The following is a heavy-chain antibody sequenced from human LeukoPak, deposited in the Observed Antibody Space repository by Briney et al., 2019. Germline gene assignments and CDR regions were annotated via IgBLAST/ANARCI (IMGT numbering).Heavy chain of an antibody. CDR2: IQYDGSIK. CDR3: AKELDVIAVPLTKYYFHY. V-gene: IGHV3-30*02. CDR1: RFTFSSYG. D-gene: IGHD6-19*01. J-gene: IGHJ4*02. Sequence: GGSLRLSCAASRFTFSSYGMHWVRQAPGKGLEWLAFIQYDGSIKLYADSVKGRFTISRDNSKNTLYLQMNSLRVEDTAVYSCAKELDVIAVPLTKYYFHYWGQGTLVTVSS.